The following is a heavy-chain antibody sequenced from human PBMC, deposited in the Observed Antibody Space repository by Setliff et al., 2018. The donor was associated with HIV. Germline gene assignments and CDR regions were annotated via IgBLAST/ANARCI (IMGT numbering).Heavy chain of an antibody. CDR2: IWPDDSDT. D-gene: IGHD2-8*01. CDR3: VRYGTNSAFDF. CDR1: GYSFTNYW. J-gene: IGHJ4*02. Sequence: PGESLKISCKASGYSFTNYWVGWVRQMPGNGLEWMGLIWPDDSDTKYSPSFQGQVIISADRSISTAYLQWSSLQASDTAIYYCVRYGTNSAFDFWGQGTLVTVSS. V-gene: IGHV5-51*01.